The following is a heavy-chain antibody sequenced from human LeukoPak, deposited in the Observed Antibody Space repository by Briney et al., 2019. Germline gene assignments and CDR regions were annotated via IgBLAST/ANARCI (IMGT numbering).Heavy chain of an antibody. CDR2: ISSSSSYI. Sequence: GGSLRLSCAASGFTFSSYSMNWVRQAPGKGLEWVSSISSSSSYIYYADSAKGRFTISRDNAKNSLYLQMNSLRAEDTAVYYCARDASSTNFDYWGQGTLVTFSS. CDR1: GFTFSSYS. V-gene: IGHV3-21*01. J-gene: IGHJ4*02. D-gene: IGHD2-2*01. CDR3: ARDASSTNFDY.